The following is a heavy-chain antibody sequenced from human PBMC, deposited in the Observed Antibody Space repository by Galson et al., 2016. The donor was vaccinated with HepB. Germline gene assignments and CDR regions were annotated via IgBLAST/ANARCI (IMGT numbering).Heavy chain of an antibody. J-gene: IGHJ6*02. D-gene: IGHD3-9*01. Sequence: SVKVSCKASGYSLTSYDINWVRQAPGQGLEWMGWISSHNGDTTYAQKCQGRVTMTTDTYTRTAFMELRSLRSDDTAVYYCARVTRDFPFDLNAMDVWGQGTAVTVSS. CDR1: GYSLTSYD. CDR3: ARVTRDFPFDLNAMDV. V-gene: IGHV1-18*01. CDR2: ISSHNGDT.